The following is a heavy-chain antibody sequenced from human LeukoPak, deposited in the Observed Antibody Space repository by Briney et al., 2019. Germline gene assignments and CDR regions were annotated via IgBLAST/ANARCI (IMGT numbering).Heavy chain of an antibody. J-gene: IGHJ2*01. V-gene: IGHV1-46*01. Sequence: ASVKVSCKASGYTFTSYYMHWVRQAPGQGLEWMGIINPSGGSTSYAQKFQGRVTMTRDTSTSTVYMELSSLRSEDTAVYYCAREGCSGGSRYRYFDLWGRGTLVTVSS. CDR1: GYTFTSYY. CDR3: AREGCSGGSRYRYFDL. CDR2: INPSGGST. D-gene: IGHD2-15*01.